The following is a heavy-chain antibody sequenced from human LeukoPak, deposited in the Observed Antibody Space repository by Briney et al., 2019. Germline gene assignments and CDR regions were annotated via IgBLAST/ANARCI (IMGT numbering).Heavy chain of an antibody. Sequence: GGYLSLSCAASGFTFSSYAMSWVRLAPGKGLEWVSAISGSGGSTYYADSVKGRLTISRDNSKNTLYLQMNSLRAEDTAVYYCAKVSSSWSPVGFDYWGQGTLVTVSS. J-gene: IGHJ4*02. CDR1: GFTFSSYA. D-gene: IGHD6-6*01. CDR2: ISGSGGST. CDR3: AKVSSSWSPVGFDY. V-gene: IGHV3-23*01.